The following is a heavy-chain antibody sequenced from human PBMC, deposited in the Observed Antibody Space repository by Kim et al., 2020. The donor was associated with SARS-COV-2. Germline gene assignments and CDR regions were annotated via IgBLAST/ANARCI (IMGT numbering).Heavy chain of an antibody. D-gene: IGHD3-22*01. J-gene: IGHJ5*01. Sequence: GGSLRLSCSASGFTFSNYWMAWVRQAPGKGLEWVANLSPDGSDKYYEDSVKGRFTISRDNGRESVYLQMNYLRVEDTAVYYCAREFSSDGGYFTDSWGQGTLVTVSS. CDR2: LSPDGSDK. CDR3: AREFSSDGGYFTDS. V-gene: IGHV3-7*01. CDR1: GFTFSNYW.